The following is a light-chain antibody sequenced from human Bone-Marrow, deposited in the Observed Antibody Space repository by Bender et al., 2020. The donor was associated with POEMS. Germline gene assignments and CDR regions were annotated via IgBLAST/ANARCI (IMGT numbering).Light chain of an antibody. J-gene: IGLJ3*02. CDR2: GYN. CDR1: SSNIGAGYD. CDR3: QSYDNSLGGWV. Sequence: QSVLTQPPSVSGAAGQRVTISCSGSSSNIGAGYDIHWYQHLPGTAPKLLIYGYNNRPSGVPDRFSGSKSGTSASLAITGLQAEDEGDYYCQSYDNSLGGWVFGGGTKLTVL. V-gene: IGLV1-40*01.